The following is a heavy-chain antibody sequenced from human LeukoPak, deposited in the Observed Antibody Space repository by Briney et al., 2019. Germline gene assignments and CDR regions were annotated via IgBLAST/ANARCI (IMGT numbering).Heavy chain of an antibody. CDR1: GFTFSSYA. CDR3: AKDRVGSTSSWYFDL. D-gene: IGHD1-26*01. Sequence: GGSLRLSCAASGFTFSSYAMSWVRQAPGKGLEWVSGLSGSGGSAYYADSVKGRFTISRDNSKNTLYLQMNSLRAEDTAVYYCAKDRVGSTSSWYFDLWGRGTLVSVSS. V-gene: IGHV3-23*01. J-gene: IGHJ2*01. CDR2: LSGSGGSA.